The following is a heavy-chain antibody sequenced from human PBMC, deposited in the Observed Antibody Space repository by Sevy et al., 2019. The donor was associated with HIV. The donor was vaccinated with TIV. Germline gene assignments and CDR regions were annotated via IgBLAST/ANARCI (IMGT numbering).Heavy chain of an antibody. Sequence: ASVKVSCKAFGYTFTNYYLNWVRQAPGQGLEWMGWINPNTGGTNYAQKFQGWVTMSRETSINTAYMELNRLKSDDTAVYYCARHSYKDPIDSWGQGTLVTVSS. CDR1: GYTFTNYY. CDR2: INPNTGGT. J-gene: IGHJ4*02. D-gene: IGHD1-1*01. V-gene: IGHV1-2*04. CDR3: ARHSYKDPIDS.